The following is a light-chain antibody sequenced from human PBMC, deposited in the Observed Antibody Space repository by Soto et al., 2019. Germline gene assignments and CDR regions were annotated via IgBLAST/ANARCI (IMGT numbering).Light chain of an antibody. J-gene: IGKJ5*01. CDR1: QSVHTF. Sequence: EVVLTQSPDTLSLSPGEGASLSCRASQSVHTFLAWYQQKPGQPPRLLIYGASTRAPGVPARFSGSGSGTDFTLTITSLEPEDFAAYYCHQRSNWPPDTFGQGTRLEIK. V-gene: IGKV3-11*01. CDR3: HQRSNWPPDT. CDR2: GAS.